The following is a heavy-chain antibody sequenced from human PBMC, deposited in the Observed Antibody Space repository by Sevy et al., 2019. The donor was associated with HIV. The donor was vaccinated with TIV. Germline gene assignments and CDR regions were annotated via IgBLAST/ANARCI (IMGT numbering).Heavy chain of an antibody. CDR3: AREFRPIVVVIKGYFDY. D-gene: IGHD3-22*01. CDR2: ISYDGSNK. V-gene: IGHV3-30-3*01. J-gene: IGHJ4*02. CDR1: GFTFSSYA. Sequence: GGSLRLSFAASGFTFSSYAMHWVRQAPGKGLEWVAVISYDGSNKYYADSVKGRFTISRDNSKNTLYLQMNSLRAEDTAVYYCAREFRPIVVVIKGYFDYWGQGTLVTVSS.